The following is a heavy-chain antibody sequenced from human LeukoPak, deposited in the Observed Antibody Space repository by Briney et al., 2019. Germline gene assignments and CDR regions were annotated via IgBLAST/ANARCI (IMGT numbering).Heavy chain of an antibody. CDR2: INAGNGNT. Sequence: ASVKVSCKASGYTFTSYGISWVRQAPGQGLEWMGWINAGNGNTKYSQKFQGRVTITRDTSASTAYMELSSLRSEGTAVYYCARRPSYYDSSGFDYWGQGTLVTVSS. CDR1: GYTFTSYG. J-gene: IGHJ4*02. D-gene: IGHD3-22*01. V-gene: IGHV1-3*01. CDR3: ARRPSYYDSSGFDY.